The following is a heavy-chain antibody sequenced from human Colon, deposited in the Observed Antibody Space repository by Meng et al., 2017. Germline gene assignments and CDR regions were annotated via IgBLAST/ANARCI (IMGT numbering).Heavy chain of an antibody. CDR2: ARNRANSYTT. V-gene: IGHV3-72*01. D-gene: IGHD3-16*01. CDR1: GFICSDHY. CDR3: STGRFD. J-gene: IGHJ4*02. Sequence: EVEVVGFGGVLCQSGGSLRVSCAASGFICSDHYMDWVRQAPGKRLEWVGRARNRANSYTTEYAASVKCRFTISRDDSKNTLYLQMNSLKTEDTAMYYCSTGRFDWGQGTLVTVSS.